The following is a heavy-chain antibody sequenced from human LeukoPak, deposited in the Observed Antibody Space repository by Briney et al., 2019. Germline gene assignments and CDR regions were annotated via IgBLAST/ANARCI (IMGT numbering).Heavy chain of an antibody. CDR2: ISGGGGST. D-gene: IGHD3-22*01. CDR3: PNGKYPISIVVVNNFWPNRVDY. V-gene: IGHV3-23*01. CDR1: GFTFSSYA. Sequence: GGSLRLSCAPSGFTFSSYAMSWFRQAPGKGLEWVSDISGGGGSTYYADSVKGRFTISRDNSKNTLYLQMNSLRAEDTAVYYCPNGKYPISIVVVNNFWPNRVDYWGQGTLVTVSS. J-gene: IGHJ4*02.